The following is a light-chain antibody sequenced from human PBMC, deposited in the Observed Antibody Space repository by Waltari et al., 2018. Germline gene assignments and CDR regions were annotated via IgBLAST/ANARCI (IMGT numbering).Light chain of an antibody. V-gene: IGKV2-29*02. J-gene: IGKJ4*01. Sequence: ETVMTQTPVSLSVTTGQPAPMSGTSSQSLLESDGKTYLHWYLQTPGQSPQLLIYDVSSRFSGVPDRFSGSGSGTDFTLRISRVEAEDVGVYYCMQGIHLPLTFGGGTKVEMK. CDR2: DVS. CDR1: QSLLESDGKTY. CDR3: MQGIHLPLT.